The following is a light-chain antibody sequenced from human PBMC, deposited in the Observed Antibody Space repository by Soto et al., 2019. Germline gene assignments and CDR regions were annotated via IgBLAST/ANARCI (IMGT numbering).Light chain of an antibody. CDR3: SSYTSSSTLV. J-gene: IGLJ2*01. CDR1: SSDVGDYNY. CDR2: EVI. V-gene: IGLV2-14*01. Sequence: QSALTQPASVSGSPGQSITISCTATSSDVGDYNYVSWFQQYPGKAPKLMIYEVINRPSGVSNRFSGSKSGNTASLIISGLQAEDEADYDCSSYTSSSTLVFGGGTKLTVL.